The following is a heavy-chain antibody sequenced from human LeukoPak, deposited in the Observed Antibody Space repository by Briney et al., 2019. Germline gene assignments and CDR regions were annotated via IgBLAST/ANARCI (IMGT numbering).Heavy chain of an antibody. D-gene: IGHD4-17*01. J-gene: IGHJ4*02. CDR1: GGSVSSATFY. CDR2: IYHTGIT. V-gene: IGHV4-39*07. CDR3: AREDYVGFEVDFDY. Sequence: SETLSLTCTVSGGSVSSATFYWGWIRQPPGKGLEWIGSIYHTGITYYNPSLKSRVTISVDTSKNQFSLNLRSVTAADTAVYYCAREDYVGFEVDFDYWGQGTLVTVSS.